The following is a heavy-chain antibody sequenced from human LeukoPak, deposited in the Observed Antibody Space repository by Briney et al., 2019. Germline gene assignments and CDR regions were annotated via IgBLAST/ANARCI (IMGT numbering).Heavy chain of an antibody. D-gene: IGHD6-25*01. CDR2: IKEDGSEK. CDR1: GFTFSSYW. V-gene: IGHV3-7*01. Sequence: PGGSLRLSRAASGFTFSSYWMTWVRQAPGKGLEWVASIKEDGSEKYFVDSVKGRFTISRDNAKNSVYLQMNSLRAEDTAVYCCARILWGSSASNWFDPWGQGTLVTVSS. J-gene: IGHJ5*02. CDR3: ARILWGSSASNWFDP.